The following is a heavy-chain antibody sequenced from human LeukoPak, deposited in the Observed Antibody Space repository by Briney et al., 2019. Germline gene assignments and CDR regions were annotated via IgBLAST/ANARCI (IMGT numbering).Heavy chain of an antibody. J-gene: IGHJ5*02. CDR3: ARDLRRNWFDP. V-gene: IGHV4-39*07. CDR2: IYYSVST. CDR1: GGSISSNSYY. Sequence: PSETLSLTCTVSGGSISSNSYYWGWIRQPPGKGLEWIGSIYYSVSTYYNPSLKSRVTISVDTSKNQFSLKLSSVTAADTAVYYCARDLRRNWFDPWGQGTLVTVSS.